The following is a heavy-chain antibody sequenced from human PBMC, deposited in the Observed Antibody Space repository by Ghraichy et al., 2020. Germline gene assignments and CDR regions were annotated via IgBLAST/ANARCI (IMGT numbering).Heavy chain of an antibody. D-gene: IGHD2-21*01. CDR1: GFNFSTYT. CDR3: ARVSRFCGSVGCHLRIDY. CDR2: ISSGSNYI. V-gene: IGHV3-21*04. Sequence: GALRLSCVVYGFNFSTYTMNWVRQAPGKGLEWVTSISSGSNYIYYIDSVKGRFHISRDNARNSVFLQLNSLRAEDTGMYYCARVSRFCGSVGCHLRIDYWGQGTLVIVSS. J-gene: IGHJ4*02.